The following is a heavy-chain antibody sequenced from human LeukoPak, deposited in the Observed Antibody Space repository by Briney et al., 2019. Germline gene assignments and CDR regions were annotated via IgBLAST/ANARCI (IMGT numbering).Heavy chain of an antibody. V-gene: IGHV1-18*01. CDR1: GYTVTSCG. CDR3: ARSGVHDFRTDQHLAGRFDP. J-gene: IGHJ5*02. Sequence: GASVTVSCKASGYTVTSCGISWGRQGPGQGLEWMGWISAYNGNTNYAQKFQGRVTMTTDTSTSAAYMELRSLRSDDTAVYYCARSGVHDFRTDQHLAGRFDPWGQGTRLSLPS. CDR2: ISAYNGNT. D-gene: IGHD3-3*01.